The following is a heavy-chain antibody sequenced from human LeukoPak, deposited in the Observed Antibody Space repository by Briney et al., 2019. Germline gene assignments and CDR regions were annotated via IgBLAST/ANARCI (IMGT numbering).Heavy chain of an antibody. Sequence: SETLSLTCAVYGGSFSGYYWSWIRQPPGKGLEGIGEINHSGSTNYNPSLKSRVTISVDTSKNQFSLKLSSVTAADTAVYYCARVAPTTGTTKLYYYYYYGMDVWGQGTTVTVSS. CDR3: ARVAPTTGTTKLYYYYYYGMDV. CDR2: INHSGST. V-gene: IGHV4-34*01. D-gene: IGHD1-1*01. CDR1: GGSFSGYY. J-gene: IGHJ6*02.